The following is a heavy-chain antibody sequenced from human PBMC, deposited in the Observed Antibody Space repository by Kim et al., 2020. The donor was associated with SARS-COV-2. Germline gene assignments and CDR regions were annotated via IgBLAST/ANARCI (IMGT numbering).Heavy chain of an antibody. CDR2: IYYSGST. D-gene: IGHD2-2*02. J-gene: IGHJ6*03. CDR3: ASLVSCSSTSCYKVDYYYYYMDV. V-gene: IGHV4-39*01. CDR1: GGSISSSSYY. Sequence: SETLSLTCTVSGGSISSSSYYWGWFRQPPGKGLEWIGSIYYSGSTYYNPSLKSRVTISVDTSKNQFSLKLSSVTAADTAVYYCASLVSCSSTSCYKVDYYYYYMDVWGKGTTVTVSS.